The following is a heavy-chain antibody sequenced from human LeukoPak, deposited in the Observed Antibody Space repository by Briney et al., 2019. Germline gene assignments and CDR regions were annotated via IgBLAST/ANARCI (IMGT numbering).Heavy chain of an antibody. CDR3: TTGLDYYYGMDV. J-gene: IGHJ6*02. D-gene: IGHD3-9*01. Sequence: GGSLRLSCAASGFTFSNAWMSWVRQAPGKGLEWVGRIKSKTDGGTTDYAAPVKGRFTISRDDSKNTLYLQMNSLKTEDTAVYYCTTGLDYYYGMDVWGQGTTVTVSS. V-gene: IGHV3-15*01. CDR2: IKSKTDGGTT. CDR1: GFTFSNAW.